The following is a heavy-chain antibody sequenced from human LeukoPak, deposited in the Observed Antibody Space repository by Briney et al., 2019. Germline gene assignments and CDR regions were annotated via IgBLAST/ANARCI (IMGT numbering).Heavy chain of an antibody. D-gene: IGHD3-9*01. J-gene: IGHJ4*02. V-gene: IGHV3-23*01. CDR2: ITGSGDTT. CDR1: GFIFRNYA. CDR3: VKWGDYDILTGYYVPDF. Sequence: GASLRLSCAASGFIFRNYAMSWVRQAPGKGLEWVSAITGSGDTTYYADSVKGRFTISRDNSKNVLYVEMNTLRAEDTAVYYCVKWGDYDILTGYYVPDFWGQGTLVTVSS.